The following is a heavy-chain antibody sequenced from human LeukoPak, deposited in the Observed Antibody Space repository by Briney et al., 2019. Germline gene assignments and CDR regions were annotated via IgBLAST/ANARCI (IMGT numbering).Heavy chain of an antibody. CDR1: GGSISSGSYY. CDR3: ARGDIVVVPAAIGGFDY. J-gene: IGHJ4*02. CDR2: IYTSGST. Sequence: SETLSLTCTVSGGSISSGSYYWSWIRQPAGKGLEWIGRIYTSGSTNYNPSLKSRVTISVDTSKNQFSLKLSSVTVADTAVYYCARGDIVVVPAAIGGFDYWGQGTLVTVSS. D-gene: IGHD2-2*01. V-gene: IGHV4-61*02.